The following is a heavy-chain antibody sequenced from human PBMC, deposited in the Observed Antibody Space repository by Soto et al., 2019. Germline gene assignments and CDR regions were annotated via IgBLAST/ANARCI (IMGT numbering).Heavy chain of an antibody. Sequence: QVQLVQSGAEVKKPGSSVKVSCKASGGTFSSYAISWVRQAPGQGLEWMGGIIPIFGTANYAQKFQGRVTITADKTTSTAYMELSSLRSENTAVYDCARRSDYDSFTGYNYCCCCGMDVWGQGTTVTVSS. CDR2: IIPIFGTA. V-gene: IGHV1-69*06. CDR1: GGTFSSYA. CDR3: ARRSDYDSFTGYNYCCCCGMDV. D-gene: IGHD3-9*01. J-gene: IGHJ6*02.